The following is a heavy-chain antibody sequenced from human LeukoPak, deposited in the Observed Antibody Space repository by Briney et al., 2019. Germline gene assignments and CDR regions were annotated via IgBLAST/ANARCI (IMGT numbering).Heavy chain of an antibody. CDR3: ARGSVTTGPLGMDV. Sequence: TGGSLRLSCAASGFTVSSNYMSWVRQAPGKGLEWVSVIYSGGSTYYADSVKGRFTISRDNSKNTLYLQVNSLRAEDTAVYYCARGSVTTGPLGMDVWGQGTTVTVSS. J-gene: IGHJ6*02. V-gene: IGHV3-66*01. CDR2: IYSGGST. CDR1: GFTVSSNY. D-gene: IGHD5-18*01.